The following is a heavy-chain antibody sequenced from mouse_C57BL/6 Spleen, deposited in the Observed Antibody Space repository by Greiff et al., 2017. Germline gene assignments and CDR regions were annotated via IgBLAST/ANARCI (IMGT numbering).Heavy chain of an antibody. CDR2: IYPRSGNT. D-gene: IGHD2-4*01. V-gene: IGHV1-81*01. J-gene: IGHJ4*01. CDR1: GYTFTSYG. CDR3: ARSMITTGVRYAMDY. Sequence: QVQLQQSGAELARPGASVKLSCKASGYTFTSYGISWVKQRTGQGLEWIGEIYPRSGNTYYNEKFKGKATLTADKSSSTAYMELRSLTSEDSAVYFCARSMITTGVRYAMDYWGQGTSVTVSS.